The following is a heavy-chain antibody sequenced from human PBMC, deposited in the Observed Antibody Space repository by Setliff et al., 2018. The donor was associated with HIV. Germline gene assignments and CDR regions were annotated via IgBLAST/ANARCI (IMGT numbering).Heavy chain of an antibody. V-gene: IGHV3-53*01. CDR1: AFNVSHNH. J-gene: IGHJ4*02. D-gene: IGHD4-17*01. CDR3: ARPIYGDYRIYYFDY. CDR2: IYSDGRT. Sequence: GGSLRLSCAASAFNVSHNHMTWVRQAPGKGLEWVYIIYSDGRTYYADSVKGRFTISRDNSKNTLYLQMNSLRAEDTAVYYCARPIYGDYRIYYFDYWGQGTLVTVSS.